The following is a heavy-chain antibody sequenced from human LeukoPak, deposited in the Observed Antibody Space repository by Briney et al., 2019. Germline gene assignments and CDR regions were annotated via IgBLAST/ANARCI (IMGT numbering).Heavy chain of an antibody. CDR1: GGSFSSSSYY. CDR2: IYYSGST. CDR3: ARLSFGPYYYYNMDG. D-gene: IGHD3-10*01. Sequence: SETLSLTCTVSGGSFSSSSYYWGWIRQPPGKGLEWIGSIYYSGSTYYNPSLKSRVTISVDTSKNQFSLKLSSVTAADTAVYYCARLSFGPYYYYNMDGCGKGTTVTVSS. J-gene: IGHJ6*03. V-gene: IGHV4-39*01.